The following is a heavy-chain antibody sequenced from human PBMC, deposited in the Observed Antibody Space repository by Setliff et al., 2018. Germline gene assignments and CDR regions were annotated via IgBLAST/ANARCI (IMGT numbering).Heavy chain of an antibody. V-gene: IGHV4-34*01. D-gene: IGHD3-3*01. J-gene: IGHJ4*02. CDR2: INHSGST. Sequence: PSETLSLTCGVSGYSIRNGYYWSWIRQPPGKGLEWIGEINHSGSTNYNPSLKSRVTISVDTSKKQFSLKLSSVTAADTAVYYCARAAGSRKYNFWSGYQPWGQGTLVTVSS. CDR1: GYSIRNGYY. CDR3: ARAAGSRKYNFWSGYQP.